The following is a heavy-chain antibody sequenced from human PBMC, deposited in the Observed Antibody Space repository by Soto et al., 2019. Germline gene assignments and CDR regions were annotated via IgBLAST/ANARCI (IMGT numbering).Heavy chain of an antibody. V-gene: IGHV3-11*01. CDR2: ISSSGSTI. CDR1: GFTFSDYY. D-gene: IGHD4-4*01. J-gene: IGHJ4*02. CDR3: ARDLYSNSLSAAGASETAPDY. Sequence: SGGSLRLSCAASGFTFSDYYMSWIRQAPGKGLEWVSYISSSGSTIYYADSVKGRFTISRDNAKNSLYLQMNSLRAEDTAVYYCARDLYSNSLSAAGASETAPDYWGQGTLVTVSS.